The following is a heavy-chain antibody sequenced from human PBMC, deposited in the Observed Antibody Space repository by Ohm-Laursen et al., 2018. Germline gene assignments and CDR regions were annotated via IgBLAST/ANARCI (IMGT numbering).Heavy chain of an antibody. CDR3: ARAVRFLSYYYDSSGYNGLAEEFDY. CDR1: GYTFTSYG. V-gene: IGHV1-18*01. Sequence: ASVKVSCKASGYTFTSYGISWVRQAPGQGLEWMGWISAYNGNTNYAQKLQGRVTMTTDTSTSTAYMELRSLRSDDTAVYYCARAVRFLSYYYDSSGYNGLAEEFDYWGQGTLVTVSS. J-gene: IGHJ4*02. CDR2: ISAYNGNT. D-gene: IGHD3-22*01.